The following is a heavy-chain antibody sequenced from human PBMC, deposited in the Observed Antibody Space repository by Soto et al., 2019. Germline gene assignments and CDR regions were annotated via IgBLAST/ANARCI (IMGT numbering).Heavy chain of an antibody. CDR2: INPNSGGT. J-gene: IGHJ4*02. D-gene: IGHD6-6*01. V-gene: IGHV1-2*02. Sequence: ASVKVSCKASGYTFTGYYMHCVRQAPGQGLEWMGWINPNSGGTNYAQKFQGRVTMTRDTSISTAYMELSRLRSDDTAVYYCARGEYSSSSASDGWGQGTLVTVSS. CDR1: GYTFTGYY. CDR3: ARGEYSSSSASDG.